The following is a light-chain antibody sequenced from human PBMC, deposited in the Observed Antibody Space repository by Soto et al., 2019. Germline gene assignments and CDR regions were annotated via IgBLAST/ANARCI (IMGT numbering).Light chain of an antibody. Sequence: EIVLTQSPGALSLSSGERATLSCRAIQSVSSRYLAWYQQKPGQAPRPLIYATSSRATDVPDRFSGSGSGTDFTLTISSLEPEDFAVYYCQQRSNWPPITFGQGTRLENK. J-gene: IGKJ5*01. CDR2: ATS. CDR1: QSVSSRY. V-gene: IGKV3D-20*02. CDR3: QQRSNWPPIT.